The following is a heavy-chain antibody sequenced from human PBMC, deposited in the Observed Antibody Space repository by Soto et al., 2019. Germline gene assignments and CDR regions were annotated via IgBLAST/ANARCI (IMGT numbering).Heavy chain of an antibody. J-gene: IGHJ5*02. CDR3: ARGTYYDFWSGYRPRVGFDP. CDR1: GGSFSGYY. V-gene: IGHV4-34*01. D-gene: IGHD3-3*01. Sequence: PSETLSLTCAVYGGSFSGYYWSWIRQPPGKGLEWIGEINHSGSTNYNPSLKSRVTISVDTSKNQFSLKLSSVTAADTAVYYCARGTYYDFWSGYRPRVGFDPWGQGTLVTVSS. CDR2: INHSGST.